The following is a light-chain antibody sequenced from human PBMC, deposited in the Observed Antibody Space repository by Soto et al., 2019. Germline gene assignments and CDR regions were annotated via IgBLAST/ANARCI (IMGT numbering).Light chain of an antibody. V-gene: IGLV2-11*01. J-gene: IGLJ1*01. CDR3: CSYGGSYTYV. Sequence: QSALTQPRSVSGSPGQSVTISCTGTSSDVRDYNYVSWYQQHPGKAPKLMIYDVTKRPPGVPDRFSGSKSGNTASLTISGLQAEDEADYYCCSYGGSYTYVFGAGTKLTVL. CDR2: DVT. CDR1: SSDVRDYNY.